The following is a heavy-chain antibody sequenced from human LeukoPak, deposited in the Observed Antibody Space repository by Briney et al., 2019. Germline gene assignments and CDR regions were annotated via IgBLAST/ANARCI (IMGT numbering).Heavy chain of an antibody. CDR3: ARDRTSSGWYPFDY. CDR1: GYTFSNYA. J-gene: IGHJ4*02. V-gene: IGHV1-46*01. CDR2: INPSGGST. D-gene: IGHD6-19*01. Sequence: ASVKVSCKASGYTFSNYAITWVRQAPGQGLEWMGIINPSGGSTSYAQKFQGRVTMTRDMSTSTVYMELSSLRSEDTAVYYCARDRTSSGWYPFDYWGQGTLVTVSS.